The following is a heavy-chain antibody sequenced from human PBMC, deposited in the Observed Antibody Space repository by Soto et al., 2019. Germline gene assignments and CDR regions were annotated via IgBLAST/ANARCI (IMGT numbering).Heavy chain of an antibody. CDR1: GFTFSAHW. CDR3: TKGGRGLSYDA. CDR2: INSDGSST. J-gene: IGHJ4*02. Sequence: EVPLVESGGGLVQPGGSLRLSCAASGFTFSAHWMHWVRQGPGKGLVWVSRINSDGSSTKYADSVKGRFTISRDNAKNTLYLQMDSLRVEDTAVYSCTKGGRGLSYDAWGQGTLVTVSS. V-gene: IGHV3-74*03. D-gene: IGHD3-16*01.